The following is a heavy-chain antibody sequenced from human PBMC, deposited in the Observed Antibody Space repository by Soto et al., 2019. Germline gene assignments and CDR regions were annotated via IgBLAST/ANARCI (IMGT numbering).Heavy chain of an antibody. J-gene: IGHJ6*02. CDR2: IRSKAYGGTT. Sequence: PGGSLRLSCTASGFTFGDYAMSWFRQAPGKGLEWVGFIRSKAYGGTTEYAASVKGRFTISRDDSKSIAYLQMNSLKTEDTAVYYCTRDLADSGWYYYYGMDVGGQGTTGTVA. CDR1: GFTFGDYA. CDR3: TRDLADSGWYYYYGMDV. D-gene: IGHD6-19*01. V-gene: IGHV3-49*03.